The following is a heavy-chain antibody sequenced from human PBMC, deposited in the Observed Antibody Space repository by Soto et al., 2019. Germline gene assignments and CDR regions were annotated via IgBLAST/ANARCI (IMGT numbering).Heavy chain of an antibody. CDR1: GGTSTRYA. CDR3: NRGSEYDFWSGYL. J-gene: IGHJ4*02. V-gene: IGHV1-69*06. CDR2: IVPMFGTS. Sequence: QERLVQYGAEVRKPGSSVKVSCKVTGGTSTRYAINWVRQAPGQGLEWMGGIVPMFGTSKYAQKFQGRGTITAYTSTNIAYMELRSLRSEDTAVYYCNRGSEYDFWSGYLWGQGTLVSVSS. D-gene: IGHD3-3*01.